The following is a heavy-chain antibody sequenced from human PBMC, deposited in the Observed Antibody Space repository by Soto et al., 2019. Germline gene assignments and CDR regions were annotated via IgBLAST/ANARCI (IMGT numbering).Heavy chain of an antibody. J-gene: IGHJ3*02. Sequence: SETLSITCTVSGGSISRGDYYWCWIRQPPGKGLEWIGYIYYSGSTYYNPSLKSRVTISVDTSKNQFSLKLSPVTAADTAVYYCARGLRDFDWLLFGDAFDIWGQGTMVTVSS. CDR3: ARGLRDFDWLLFGDAFDI. CDR2: IYYSGST. CDR1: GGSISRGDYY. V-gene: IGHV4-30-4*01. D-gene: IGHD3-9*01.